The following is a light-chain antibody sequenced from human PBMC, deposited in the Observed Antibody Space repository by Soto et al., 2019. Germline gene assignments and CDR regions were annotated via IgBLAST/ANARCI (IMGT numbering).Light chain of an antibody. CDR1: QSVSSSY. Sequence: IVFTRAPGTLSLSPGERATLSWRAGQSVSSSYLAWYQQKPGQAPRLLIYGASSRATGIPDRFSGSGSGTHFTLTISRLEPEDFAVYYCQQYGSSPPVTFGQGTKVDIK. CDR3: QQYGSSPPVT. J-gene: IGKJ1*01. CDR2: GAS. V-gene: IGKV3-20*01.